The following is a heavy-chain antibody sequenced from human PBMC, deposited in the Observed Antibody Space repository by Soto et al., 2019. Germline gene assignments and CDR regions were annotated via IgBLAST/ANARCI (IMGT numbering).Heavy chain of an antibody. CDR3: TRVVESSGWLGYYYYMDV. V-gene: IGHV3-49*03. CDR1: GFTFGDYA. J-gene: IGHJ6*03. Sequence: GSLRLSCTASGFTFGDYAMSWFRQAPGKGLEWVGFIRSKTYGGTTEYAASVKGRFTISRDDSKSIAYLQMNSLKTEDTAVYYCTRVVESSGWLGYYYYMDVWGKGTTVTVSS. D-gene: IGHD6-19*01. CDR2: IRSKTYGGTT.